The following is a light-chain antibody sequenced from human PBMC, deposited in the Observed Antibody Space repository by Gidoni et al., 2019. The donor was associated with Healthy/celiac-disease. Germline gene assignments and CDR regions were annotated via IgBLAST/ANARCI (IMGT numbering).Light chain of an antibody. J-gene: IGKJ4*01. CDR2: AAS. Sequence: IQMTQSPSSPSASVGDRVTITCRASQSISSYLNSYQQKPGKAPKLLIYAASSLQSGVPSRFSGSGSGTDFTLTISMLQPEDFATYYCQQSYSTPLTFGGGTKVEIK. CDR1: QSISSY. V-gene: IGKV1-39*01. CDR3: QQSYSTPLT.